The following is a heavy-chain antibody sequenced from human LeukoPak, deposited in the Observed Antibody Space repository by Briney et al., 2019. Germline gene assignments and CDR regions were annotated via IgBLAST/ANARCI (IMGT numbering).Heavy chain of an antibody. Sequence: GGSLRLSCAASGFTFSNHGMHWVRQAPGKGLEWVAVIWYDGSDKYYADSVKGRFTISRDNSRNTVYLQMNSLRAEHTAVYFCGRDRSARHLDYWGQGTLVTVSS. CDR2: IWYDGSDK. CDR3: GRDRSARHLDY. V-gene: IGHV3-33*01. D-gene: IGHD6-6*01. J-gene: IGHJ4*02. CDR1: GFTFSNHG.